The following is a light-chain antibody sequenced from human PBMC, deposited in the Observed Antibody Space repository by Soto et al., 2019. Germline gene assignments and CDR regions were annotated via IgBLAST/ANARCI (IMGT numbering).Light chain of an antibody. CDR2: GNS. CDR3: QSYDSSLSGWV. V-gene: IGLV1-40*01. J-gene: IGLJ3*02. CDR1: SSNIGAGYD. Sequence: QSVLTQPPSVSWAPGQRVTISCTGSSSNIGAGYDVHWYQQLPGTAPKLLIYGNSNRPSGVPDRFSGSKSGTSASLASTGLQAEDEADYYCQSYDSSLSGWVFGGGTKLTVL.